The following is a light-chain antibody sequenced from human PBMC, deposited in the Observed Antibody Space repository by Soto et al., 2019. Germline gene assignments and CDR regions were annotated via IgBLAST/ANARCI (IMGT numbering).Light chain of an antibody. CDR2: DVS. V-gene: IGKV1-39*01. Sequence: DIQMTQSPSSLSASVGDRVTITCRASQRISNYLNWYQQKPGKAPNLLIYDVSSLQSGVPSRFSGSGSGTDFTLIISSLQPEDFATYYCEQSYTIPVAFGQGTKVEVK. J-gene: IGKJ1*01. CDR1: QRISNY. CDR3: EQSYTIPVA.